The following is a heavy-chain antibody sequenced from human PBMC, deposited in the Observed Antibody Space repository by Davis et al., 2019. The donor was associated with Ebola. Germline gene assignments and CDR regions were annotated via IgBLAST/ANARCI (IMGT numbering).Heavy chain of an antibody. CDR1: GFSLSTSGMC. V-gene: IGHV2-70*01. Sequence: SGPTLVKPTETLTLTCTVSGFSLSTSGMCVSWIRQPPGKALEWLALIDWDDDKYYSTSLKTRLTISKDTSKNQVVLTMTNMDPVDTATYYCARTVRYFDWLLPTTYYYYYGMDVWGQGTTVTVSS. CDR2: IDWDDDK. D-gene: IGHD3-9*01. J-gene: IGHJ6*02. CDR3: ARTVRYFDWLLPTTYYYYYGMDV.